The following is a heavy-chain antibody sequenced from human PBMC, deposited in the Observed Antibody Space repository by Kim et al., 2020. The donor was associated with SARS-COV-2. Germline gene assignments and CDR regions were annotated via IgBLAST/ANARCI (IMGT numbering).Heavy chain of an antibody. V-gene: IGHV3-11*01. Sequence: GGSLRLSCAASGFTFSDYYMSWIRQAPGKGLEWVSYISSSGSTIYYADSVKGRFTISRDNAKNSLYLQMNSLRAEDTAVYYCARDRSIVEQQLAHDAFDIWGQGTMVTVSS. J-gene: IGHJ3*02. CDR2: ISSSGSTI. CDR1: GFTFSDYY. CDR3: ARDRSIVEQQLAHDAFDI. D-gene: IGHD6-13*01.